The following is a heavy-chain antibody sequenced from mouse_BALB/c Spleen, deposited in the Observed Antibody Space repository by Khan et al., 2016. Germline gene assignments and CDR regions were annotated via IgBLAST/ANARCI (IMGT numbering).Heavy chain of an antibody. CDR1: GFTFSSYA. V-gene: IGHV5-6-5*01. CDR3: AREDYGNYGDYFDY. Sequence: QLEESGGGLVKPGGSLKLSCAASGFTFSSYAMSWVRQTPEKRLEWVASISSGGSTYYPDSVKGRFTISRDNARNILNLQMSSLRSEDTAMYYCAREDYGNYGDYFDYWGQGTTLTVSS. J-gene: IGHJ2*01. D-gene: IGHD2-1*01. CDR2: ISSGGST.